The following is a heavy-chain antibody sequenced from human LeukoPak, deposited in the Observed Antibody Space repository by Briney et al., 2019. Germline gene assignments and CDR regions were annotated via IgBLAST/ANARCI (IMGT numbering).Heavy chain of an antibody. CDR2: ISYDGANK. CDR1: GFPFSSYG. CDR3: ARDAILYGKTKGRYFDC. V-gene: IGHV3-33*05. D-gene: IGHD2/OR15-2a*01. J-gene: IGHJ4*02. Sequence: GRSLRLSCAASGFPFSSYGMHWVRQAPGKGLEWVAVISYDGANKYYADSVKGRFTISRDNSKNTLYLQMKSLRAEDTAVYYCARDAILYGKTKGRYFDCWGQGTLVTVSS.